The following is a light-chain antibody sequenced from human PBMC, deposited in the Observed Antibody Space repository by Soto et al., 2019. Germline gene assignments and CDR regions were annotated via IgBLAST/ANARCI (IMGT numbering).Light chain of an antibody. V-gene: IGLV2-14*03. CDR3: SSYTTSNTRQIV. CDR2: DVS. J-gene: IGLJ1*01. CDR1: SSDFGGYNY. Sequence: QSALTQPASVSWSPGQSITISCTGTSSDFGGYNYVSWYQHHPGKAPKLMIYDVSNRPSGVSNRFSGSKSGNTASLTISGLQPEDEADYYCSSYTTSNTRQIVFGTGT.